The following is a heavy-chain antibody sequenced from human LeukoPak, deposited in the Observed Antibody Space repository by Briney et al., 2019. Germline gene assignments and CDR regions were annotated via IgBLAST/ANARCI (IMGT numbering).Heavy chain of an antibody. J-gene: IGHJ4*02. CDR1: GYTFTSYD. Sequence: ASVRVSRKTSGYTFTSYDINWVRQATGQGLEWMGWMNSNSGNTGYAQKFQGRVTFTRDTSINTAYMELSSLRSEDTAVYYCARGASRSFNYWGQGTLVTVSS. CDR3: ARGASRSFNY. V-gene: IGHV1-8*03. CDR2: MNSNSGNT.